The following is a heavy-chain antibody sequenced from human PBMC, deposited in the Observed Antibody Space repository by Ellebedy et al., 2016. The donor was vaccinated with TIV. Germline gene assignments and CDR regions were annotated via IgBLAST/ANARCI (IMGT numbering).Heavy chain of an antibody. Sequence: GGSLRLSCAASGFSFSAFAMHWVRQAPGKGLEWVAGIWYDGSQEHYAESVKGRFTISRDNSKNTVSLQMSSLRGDDTAMYYCARAGSYYGMDVWGQGTTATVSS. CDR2: IWYDGSQE. CDR1: GFSFSAFA. CDR3: ARAGSYYGMDV. J-gene: IGHJ6*02. V-gene: IGHV3-33*01.